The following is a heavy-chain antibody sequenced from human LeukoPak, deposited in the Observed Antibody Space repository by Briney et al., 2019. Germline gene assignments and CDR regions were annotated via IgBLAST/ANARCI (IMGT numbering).Heavy chain of an antibody. D-gene: IGHD1-26*01. CDR3: ARDQWLSRGIVYYFDY. J-gene: IGHJ4*02. Sequence: ASVKVSCKASGYTFTGHYMHWVRQAPGQGLEWMGWINPNSGGTNYAQKLQGRVTMTTDTSTSTAYMELRSLRSDDTAVYYCARDQWLSRGIVYYFDYWGQGTLVTVSS. V-gene: IGHV1-2*02. CDR1: GYTFTGHY. CDR2: INPNSGGT.